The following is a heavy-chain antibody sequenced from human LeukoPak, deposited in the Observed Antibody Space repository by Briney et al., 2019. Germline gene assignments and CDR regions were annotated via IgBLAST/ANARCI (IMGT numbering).Heavy chain of an antibody. V-gene: IGHV3-48*03. J-gene: IGHJ6*02. CDR1: GFTFSSYE. D-gene: IGHD6-13*01. CDR3: ARVGYSSSWFKNYYYYGMDV. CDR2: ISSSGSTI. Sequence: GSLRLSCAASGFTFSSYEMNWVRQAPGKGLEWVSYISSSGSTIYYADSVKGRFTISRDNAKNSLYLQMNSLRAEDTAVYYCARVGYSSSWFKNYYYYGMDVWGQGTTVTVSS.